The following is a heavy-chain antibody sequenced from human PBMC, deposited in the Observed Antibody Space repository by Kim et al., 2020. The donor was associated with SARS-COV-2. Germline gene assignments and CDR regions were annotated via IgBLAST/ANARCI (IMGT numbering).Heavy chain of an antibody. D-gene: IGHD3-9*01. J-gene: IGHJ3*02. V-gene: IGHV5-10-1*01. CDR1: GYSFTSYW. CDR3: ASARLVRSPHDAFDI. Sequence: GESLKISCKGSGYSFTSYWISWVRQMPGKGLEWMGRIDPSDSYTNYSPSFQGHVTISADKSISTAYLQWSSLKASDTAMYYCASARLVRSPHDAFDIWGQGTMVTVSS. CDR2: IDPSDSYT.